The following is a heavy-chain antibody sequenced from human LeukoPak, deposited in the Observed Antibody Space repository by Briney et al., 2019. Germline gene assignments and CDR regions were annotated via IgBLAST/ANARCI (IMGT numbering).Heavy chain of an antibody. V-gene: IGHV3-21*01. Sequence: GGSMRLSCASSGFTFSSYSMNWVRKAREKGLELVSSISSSSSYIYYADSVRDRSTISRDNAKNSLYLQMNSLRAEDTAVYYCARGTTSCCNDAFDIWGQGTMVTVSS. D-gene: IGHD2-2*01. CDR2: ISSSSSYI. CDR3: ARGTTSCCNDAFDI. J-gene: IGHJ3*02. CDR1: GFTFSSYS.